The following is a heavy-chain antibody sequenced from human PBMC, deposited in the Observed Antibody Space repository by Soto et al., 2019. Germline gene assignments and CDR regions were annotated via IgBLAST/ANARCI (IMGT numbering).Heavy chain of an antibody. Sequence: QVQAVQSGAEVKKPGSSVKVSCKASGGTFRSYVISWMRQAPGQGLEWMGRIIPIFGTADYAQKFQGTVTITVGEATSTAXXVLSSLRSEDTAVYYCASESGRTRGMDVWGQGTTITVSS. V-gene: IGHV1-69*18. J-gene: IGHJ6*02. CDR3: ASESGRTRGMDV. D-gene: IGHD2-8*01. CDR1: GGTFRSYV. CDR2: IIPIFGTA.